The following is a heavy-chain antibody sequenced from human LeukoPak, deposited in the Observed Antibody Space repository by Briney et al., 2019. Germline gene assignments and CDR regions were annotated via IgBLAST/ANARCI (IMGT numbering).Heavy chain of an antibody. CDR3: ARGVLDHCSSTSCSYTGLDY. V-gene: IGHV1-69*05. Sequence: GASVKVSCKASGGTFSSYAISWVRQAPGQGLEWMGGIIPIFGTANYAQKFQGRVTITTDESTSTAYMELSSLRSEDTAVYYCARGVLDHCSSTSCSYTGLDYWGQGTLVTVSS. CDR1: GGTFSSYA. CDR2: IIPIFGTA. J-gene: IGHJ4*02. D-gene: IGHD2-2*01.